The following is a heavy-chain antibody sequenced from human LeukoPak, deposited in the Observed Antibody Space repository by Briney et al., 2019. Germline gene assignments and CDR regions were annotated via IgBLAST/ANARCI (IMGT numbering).Heavy chain of an antibody. J-gene: IGHJ5*02. CDR2: IYYSGST. Sequence: PSETLSLTCTVSGGSISSYYCSWIRQPPGKGLDWIGYIYYSGSTNYNPSLKSRVTISVDTSKNQFSLKLSSVTAADTAVYYCARETYGINWFDPWGQGTLVTVSS. CDR3: ARETYGINWFDP. D-gene: IGHD4-17*01. V-gene: IGHV4-59*01. CDR1: GGSISSYY.